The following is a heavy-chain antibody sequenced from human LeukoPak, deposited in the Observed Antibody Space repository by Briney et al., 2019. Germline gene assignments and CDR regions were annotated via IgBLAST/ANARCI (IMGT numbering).Heavy chain of an antibody. CDR1: GFTFSSYE. CDR3: ARGERWLLPPTDY. J-gene: IGHJ4*02. D-gene: IGHD5-24*01. Sequence: GGSLRLSCADSGFTFSSYEMNWVRQAPGKGLEWVSYISSSGSTIYYADSVKGRFTISRDNAKNSLYLQMNSLRAEDTAVYYCARGERWLLPPTDYWGQGTLVTVSS. CDR2: ISSSGSTI. V-gene: IGHV3-48*03.